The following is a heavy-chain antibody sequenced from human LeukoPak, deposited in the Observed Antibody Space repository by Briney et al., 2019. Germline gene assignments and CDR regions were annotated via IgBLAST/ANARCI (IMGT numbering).Heavy chain of an antibody. CDR3: VSTMVRGAAITSDY. J-gene: IGHJ4*02. CDR1: GGPISSHY. Sequence: SETLSLTCTVSGGPISSHYWSWIRQPPGKGLEWIGSIYYSGSTYYNSSLKSRVTISVDTSKNQFSLKLSSVTAADTAVYYCVSTMVRGAAITSDYWGQGTLVTVSS. CDR2: IYYSGST. V-gene: IGHV4-59*04. D-gene: IGHD3-10*01.